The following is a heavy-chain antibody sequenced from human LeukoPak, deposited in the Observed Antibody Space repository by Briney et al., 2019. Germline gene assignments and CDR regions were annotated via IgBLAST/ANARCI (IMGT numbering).Heavy chain of an antibody. D-gene: IGHD4-11*01. CDR1: GFTFSGYE. Sequence: PGGSLRLSCAASGFTFSGYEMNWVRQAPGKELKWVSYISSSGSTIYYADSVKGRFTISRDNAKNSLYLQMNSLRAEDTAVYYCARETRTTYYYYGMDVWGQGTTVTVSS. CDR2: ISSSGSTI. J-gene: IGHJ6*02. CDR3: ARETRTTYYYYGMDV. V-gene: IGHV3-48*03.